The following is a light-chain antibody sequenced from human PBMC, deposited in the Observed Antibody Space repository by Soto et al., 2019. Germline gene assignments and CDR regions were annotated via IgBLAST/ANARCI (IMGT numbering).Light chain of an antibody. J-gene: IGKJ1*01. CDR3: QQSYSTPRT. CDR1: QRISRY. Sequence: DTQRTQSLSPLSDSISDRVTVTSRECQRISRYLNWSQQKPGKAHKLLIYAASNLQSGVQSRFSGSGSGTDFTLTISSLQPEDFATYDCQQSYSTPRTFGQGTKVDIK. CDR2: AAS. V-gene: IGKV1-39*01.